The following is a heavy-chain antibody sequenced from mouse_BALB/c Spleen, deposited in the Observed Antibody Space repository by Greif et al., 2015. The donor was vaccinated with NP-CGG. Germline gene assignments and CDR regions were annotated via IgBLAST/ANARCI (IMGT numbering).Heavy chain of an antibody. Sequence: VNVVESGAELMKPGASVKISCKATGYTFSSYWIEWVKQRPGHGLEWIGEILPGSGSTNYNEKFKGKATFTADTSSNTAYMQLSSLTSEDSAVYYCARRDYYGSRSGGHMDYWGQGTSVTVSS. CDR3: ARRDYYGSRSGGHMDY. CDR1: GYTFSSYW. V-gene: IGHV1-9*01. D-gene: IGHD1-1*01. CDR2: ILPGSGST. J-gene: IGHJ4*01.